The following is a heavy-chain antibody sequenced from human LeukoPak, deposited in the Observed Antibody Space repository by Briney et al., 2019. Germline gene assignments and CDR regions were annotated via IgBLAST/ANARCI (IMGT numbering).Heavy chain of an antibody. V-gene: IGHV3-74*01. CDR2: LKSDGSSA. CDR3: AKSDWFDP. Sequence: GDSLRLSCATSGFTFSNYWMSWLRHAPGKGLVWVARLKSDGSSASYAESVKGRFTICRDNARSTLYLQMNSLRVDDTAVYYCAKSDWFDPWGRGSLVTVSS. CDR1: GFTFSNYW. J-gene: IGHJ5*01.